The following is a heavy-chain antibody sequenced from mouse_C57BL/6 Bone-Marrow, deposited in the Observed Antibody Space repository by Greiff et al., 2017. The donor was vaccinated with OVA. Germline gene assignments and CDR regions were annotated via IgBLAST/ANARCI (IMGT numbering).Heavy chain of an antibody. CDR1: GFNIKDYY. CDR2: IDPEDGDT. V-gene: IGHV14-1*01. CDR3: TMVTTVVAHCDY. J-gene: IGHJ2*01. D-gene: IGHD1-1*01. Sequence: DVQLQESGAELVRPGASVKLSCTASGFNIKDYYMHWVKQRPEQGLEWIGRIDPEDGDTEYAPKFQGKATMTADTSSNTAYLQLSSLTSEDTAVYYCTMVTTVVAHCDYWGQGTTLTVSS.